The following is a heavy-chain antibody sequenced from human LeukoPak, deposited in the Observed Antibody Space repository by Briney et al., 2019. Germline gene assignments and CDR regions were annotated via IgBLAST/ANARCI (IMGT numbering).Heavy chain of an antibody. D-gene: IGHD1-26*01. CDR1: GFTFDDYG. J-gene: IGHJ4*02. Sequence: GGSLRLSCAAPGFTFDDYGMSWVRQAPGKGLEWVSGINWNGGSTGYADSVKGRFTISRDNAKNSLYLQMNSLRAEDTALYYCARDLQVGATSGPGYWGQGTLVTVSS. CDR3: ARDLQVGATSGPGY. CDR2: INWNGGST. V-gene: IGHV3-20*04.